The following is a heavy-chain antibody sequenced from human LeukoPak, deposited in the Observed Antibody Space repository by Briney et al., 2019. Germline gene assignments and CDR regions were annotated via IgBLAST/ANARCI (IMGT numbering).Heavy chain of an antibody. Sequence: SETLSLTCAVYRGSFSGYYWSWIRQPPRKGLEWIGEINQSGSTNSNPSLKSRVTISVDTSKNQFSLTMSSVTAADTAVYYCAMDNWFDPWGQGTLVTVSS. V-gene: IGHV4-34*01. J-gene: IGHJ5*02. CDR1: RGSFSGYY. CDR3: AMDNWFDP. D-gene: IGHD2-2*03. CDR2: INQSGST.